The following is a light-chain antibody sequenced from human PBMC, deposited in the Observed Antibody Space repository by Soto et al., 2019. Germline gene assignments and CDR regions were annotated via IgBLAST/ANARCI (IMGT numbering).Light chain of an antibody. CDR2: GNT. CDR1: NSNIGAGFD. J-gene: IGLJ1*01. Sequence: QAVVTQPPSVSGAPGQRVIMSCTGSNSNIGAGFDVHWYQQLPGSAPTLLIYGNTNRPTGVPDRFSGSKGDTSASLTITGLQADDEADYYCQSYDITLRGNVFGPGTKLTVL. CDR3: QSYDITLRGNV. V-gene: IGLV1-40*01.